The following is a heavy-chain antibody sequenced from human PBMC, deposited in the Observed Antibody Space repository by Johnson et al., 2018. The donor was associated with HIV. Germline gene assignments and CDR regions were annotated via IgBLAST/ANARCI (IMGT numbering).Heavy chain of an antibody. CDR1: GFTFSSYA. CDR2: ISGSGGST. J-gene: IGHJ3*01. D-gene: IGHD1-14*01. CDR3: ATRDPTYRPGAFDL. V-gene: IGHV3-23*04. Sequence: VLLVESGGGLVQPGGSLRLSCAASGFTFSSYAISWVRQAPGKGLEWVSAISGSGGSTYYADSVKGRFIISRDNAKNSLYLKMNSLRAEDTAVYYCATRDPTYRPGAFDLWGQGTMVTVSS.